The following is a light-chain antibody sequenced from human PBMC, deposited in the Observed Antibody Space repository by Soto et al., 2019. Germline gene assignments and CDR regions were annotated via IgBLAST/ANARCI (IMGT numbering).Light chain of an antibody. CDR3: QQYNGYSRT. CDR2: DAS. CDR1: QSLSSS. V-gene: IGKV1-5*02. J-gene: IGKJ1*01. Sequence: DIQMTQSPSTLSASVGDRVTIICRASQSLSSSLAWYQQKPGKAPRLLIYDASSLESGVPSRFSGSGSGAEFTLTISSLQPDDFASYYCQQYNGYSRTFGQGTKVDI.